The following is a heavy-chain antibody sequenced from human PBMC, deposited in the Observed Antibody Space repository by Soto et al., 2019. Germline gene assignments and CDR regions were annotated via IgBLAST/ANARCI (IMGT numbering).Heavy chain of an antibody. D-gene: IGHD2-15*01. J-gene: IGHJ3*02. CDR2: INPNSGGT. V-gene: IGHV1-2*04. CDR1: GYTFTGYY. Sequence: ASVKVSCKASGYTFTGYYMHWVRQAPGQGLEWMGWINPNSGGTNYAQKFQGWVTMTRDTSISTAYMELSRLRSDDTAVYYCARAGWCSGGSCYSGAFDIWGQGTRVTVSS. CDR3: ARAGWCSGGSCYSGAFDI.